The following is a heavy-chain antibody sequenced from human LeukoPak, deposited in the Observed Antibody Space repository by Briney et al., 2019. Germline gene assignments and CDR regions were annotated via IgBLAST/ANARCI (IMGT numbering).Heavy chain of an antibody. CDR1: GDSISYFY. CDR2: ISGSGST. Sequence: ASETLSLTCSVSGDSISYFYWSWIRQAAGKGLEWIGRISGSGSTNYNPSLKSRVTISVDTSKNQFSLKLSSVTAADTAVYYCARQLMIDYYYYYYYMDVWGRGTTVTISS. V-gene: IGHV4-4*07. D-gene: IGHD3-22*01. J-gene: IGHJ6*03. CDR3: ARQLMIDYYYYYYYMDV.